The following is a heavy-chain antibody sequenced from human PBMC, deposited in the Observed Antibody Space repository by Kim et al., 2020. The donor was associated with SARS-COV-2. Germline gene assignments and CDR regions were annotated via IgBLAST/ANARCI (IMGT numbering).Heavy chain of an antibody. CDR1: GFTFSSYS. CDR2: ISSSSSTI. Sequence: GGSLRLSCAASGFTFSSYSMNWVRQAPGKGLEWVSYISSSSSTIYYADSVKGRFTISRDNAKNSLYLQMNSLIDEDTAVYYCARDYPEHDYGDLGFDYWGQGTLVTVSS. CDR3: ARDYPEHDYGDLGFDY. D-gene: IGHD4-17*01. V-gene: IGHV3-48*02. J-gene: IGHJ4*02.